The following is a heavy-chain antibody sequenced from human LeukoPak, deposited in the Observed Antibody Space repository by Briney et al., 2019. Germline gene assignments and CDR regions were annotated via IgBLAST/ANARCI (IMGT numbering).Heavy chain of an antibody. J-gene: IGHJ4*02. Sequence: GGSLRLSCAASGFSFSTYAMTWVRQAPGKGLECVSDIFGSGDNTFYADSVRARFTISRDNSKSTLYLQMNSLRAEDTAVYYCASRSYYLDNWGQGTLVTVSS. CDR1: GFSFSTYA. CDR3: ASRSYYLDN. V-gene: IGHV3-23*01. D-gene: IGHD3-10*01. CDR2: IFGSGDNT.